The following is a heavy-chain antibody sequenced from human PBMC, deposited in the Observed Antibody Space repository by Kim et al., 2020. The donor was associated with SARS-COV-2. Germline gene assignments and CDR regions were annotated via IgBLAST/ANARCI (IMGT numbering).Heavy chain of an antibody. CDR1: GFTFSSYS. V-gene: IGHV3-48*04. D-gene: IGHD4-17*01. CDR2: ISSSSSTI. J-gene: IGHJ6*02. CDR3: AREVYGDYGRDIRKTPVKYYYYGMDV. Sequence: GSLRLSCAASGFTFSSYSMNWVRQAPGKGLEWVSYISSSSSTIYYADSVKGRFTISRDNAKNSLYLQMNSLRAEDTAVYYCAREVYGDYGRDIRKTPVKYYYYGMDVWGQGTTVTVSS.